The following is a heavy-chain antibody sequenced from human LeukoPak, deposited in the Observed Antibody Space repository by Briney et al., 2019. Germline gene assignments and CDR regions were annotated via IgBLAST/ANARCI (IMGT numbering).Heavy chain of an antibody. CDR1: GASISSYY. CDR2: IYTSGST. J-gene: IGHJ4*02. D-gene: IGHD6-19*01. Sequence: PSETLSLTCTVSGASISSYYWSWIRQPAGKGLEWIGRIYTSGSTNANPSLKTRITMSIDTPENQISLKLSSVTAADTAVYYCARDNPPQYNSGWFAYWGQGTLVSVSS. V-gene: IGHV4-4*07. CDR3: ARDNPPQYNSGWFAY.